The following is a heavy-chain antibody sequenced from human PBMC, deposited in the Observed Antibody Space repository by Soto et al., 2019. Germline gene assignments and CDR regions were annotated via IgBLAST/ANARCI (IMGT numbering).Heavy chain of an antibody. CDR2: IYPGDSDT. J-gene: IGHJ6*02. V-gene: IGHV5-51*01. CDR1: GYSFTSYW. D-gene: IGHD4-4*01. CDR3: AGLSMTTVTHKDYGMDV. Sequence: PGESLKISCKCSGYSFTSYWIGWVRQMPGKGLEWMGIIYPGDSDTRYSPSFQGQVTISADKSISTAYLQWSSLKASDTATYYCAGLSMTTVTHKDYGMDVWGQGTTVTVSS.